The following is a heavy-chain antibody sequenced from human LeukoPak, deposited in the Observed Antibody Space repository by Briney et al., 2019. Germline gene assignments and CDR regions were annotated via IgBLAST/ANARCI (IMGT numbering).Heavy chain of an antibody. CDR1: GFTFSSYG. CDR3: AKGHYYYGSGKDAFDI. D-gene: IGHD3-10*01. CDR2: ISNDGSNK. V-gene: IGHV3-30*18. Sequence: SGGSLSLSCAASGFTFSSYGMHWVRQAPGKGLEWVAVISNDGSNKYYADSVKGRFTISRDNSKNTLYLQMNSLRAEDTAVYYCAKGHYYYGSGKDAFDIWGQGTMVTVSS. J-gene: IGHJ3*02.